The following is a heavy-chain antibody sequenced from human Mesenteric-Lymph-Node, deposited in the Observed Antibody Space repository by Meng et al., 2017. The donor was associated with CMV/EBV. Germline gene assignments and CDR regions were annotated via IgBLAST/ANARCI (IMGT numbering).Heavy chain of an antibody. D-gene: IGHD1-1*01. CDR1: GGSISSYS. CDR3: ARAGTTGTTVDY. V-gene: IGHV4-59*01. J-gene: IGHJ4*02. CDR2: IYYSGST. Sequence: GSLRLSCTVSGGSISSYSWTWIRQPPGKGLEYIGYIYYSGSTNYNPSLKSRDTISVDTSKNQFSLKLTSVTAADTAVYYCARAGTTGTTVDYWGQGTLVTVSS.